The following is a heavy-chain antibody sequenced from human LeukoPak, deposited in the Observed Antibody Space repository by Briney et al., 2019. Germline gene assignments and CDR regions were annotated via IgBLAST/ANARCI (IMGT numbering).Heavy chain of an antibody. CDR3: ASGRQRPEIDY. V-gene: IGHV3-33*01. CDR2: IWYDGSNK. D-gene: IGHD6-25*01. CDR1: GFTFSSYV. J-gene: IGHJ4*02. Sequence: GGSLRLSCAASGFTFSSYVMHWVRQAPGKGLEWVAVIWYDGSNKYYADSVKGRFTISRDNSKNTLYLQMNSLRAEDTAVYYCASGRQRPEIDYWGQGTLVTVSS.